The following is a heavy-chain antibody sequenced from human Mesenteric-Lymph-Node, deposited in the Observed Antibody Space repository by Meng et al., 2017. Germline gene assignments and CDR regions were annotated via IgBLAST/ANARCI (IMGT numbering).Heavy chain of an antibody. Sequence: SLKISCAASGFTFDDYAIHWVRQGPGKGLEWVSGIRRNKGRFTISRDNAKNSLYLQMNSLRAEDTAVYYCARDSLRLGELSLESYYFDYWGQGTLVTVSS. CDR3: ARDSLRLGELSLESYYFDY. CDR2: IRRN. V-gene: IGHV3-9*01. D-gene: IGHD3-16*02. J-gene: IGHJ4*02. CDR1: GFTFDDYA.